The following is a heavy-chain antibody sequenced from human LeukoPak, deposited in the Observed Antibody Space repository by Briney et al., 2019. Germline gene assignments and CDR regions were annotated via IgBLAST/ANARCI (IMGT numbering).Heavy chain of an antibody. CDR1: GFTFSSYS. D-gene: IGHD3-16*01. Sequence: GGSLRLSCAASGFTFSSYSMNWVRQAPGKGLEWVSYISSSSSTIYYADSVKGRFTISRDNAKNSLYLRMNSLRAEDTAVYYCARDRGFGYYWGQGTLVTVSS. CDR3: ARDRGFGYY. V-gene: IGHV3-48*01. CDR2: ISSSSSTI. J-gene: IGHJ4*02.